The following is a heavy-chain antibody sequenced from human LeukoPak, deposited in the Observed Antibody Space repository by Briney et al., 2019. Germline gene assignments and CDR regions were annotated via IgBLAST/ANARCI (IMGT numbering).Heavy chain of an antibody. CDR1: GFTFSNSY. CDR3: ARTFVSGDGYKVGYFDY. J-gene: IGHJ4*02. Sequence: PGGSLRLSCAAPGFTFSNSYLSWVRQAPGKGLEWVSLIYPSGNIYYTDSVKGRFTISRDNSKNTVYLQMNTLRAEDTALYYCARTFVSGDGYKVGYFDYWGQGTPVTVSS. CDR2: IYPSGNI. D-gene: IGHD5-24*01. V-gene: IGHV3-53*01.